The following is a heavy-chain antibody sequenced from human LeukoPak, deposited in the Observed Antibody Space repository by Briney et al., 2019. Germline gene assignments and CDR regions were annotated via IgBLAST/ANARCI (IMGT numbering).Heavy chain of an antibody. CDR3: AKDLGGVIDY. J-gene: IGHJ4*02. CDR1: GFTFSSYG. V-gene: IGHV3-30*18. CDR2: ISYDGSNK. D-gene: IGHD3-16*01. Sequence: PGGSLRLSCAASGFTFSSYGVHWVRQAPGKGLEWVAVISYDGSNKYYADSVKGRFTISRDNSKNTLYLQMNSLRAEDTAVYYCAKDLGGVIDYWGQGTLATVSS.